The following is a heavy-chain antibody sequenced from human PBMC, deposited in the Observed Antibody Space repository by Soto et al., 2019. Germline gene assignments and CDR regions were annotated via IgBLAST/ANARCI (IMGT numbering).Heavy chain of an antibody. CDR1: GGSISSYY. V-gene: IGHV4-59*08. CDR2: IYYSGST. D-gene: IGHD3-10*01. J-gene: IGHJ4*02. CDR3: ARLVLWFGEFHFDY. Sequence: QVQLQESGPGLVKPSETLSLTCTVSGGSISSYYWSWIRQPPGKELEWIGYIYYSGSTNYNPSLTSRVTISVDTSMNQFSLKLSSVTAADTAVYYCARLVLWFGEFHFDYWGQGTLVTVSS.